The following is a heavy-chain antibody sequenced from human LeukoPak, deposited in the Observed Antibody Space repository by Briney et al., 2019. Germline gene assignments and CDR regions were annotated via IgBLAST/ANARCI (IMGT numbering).Heavy chain of an antibody. Sequence: GGSLRLSCAASGFTFSNFGMAWVRQAPGKGLEWVSAIDASGRNTHYAGSVKGRFSISRDNSKNTLILQMNSLRVEDTAVYYCAKALYESTGDGYWGQGTLVTVSS. CDR1: GFTFSNFG. J-gene: IGHJ4*02. V-gene: IGHV3-23*01. D-gene: IGHD7-27*01. CDR2: IDASGRNT. CDR3: AKALYESTGDGY.